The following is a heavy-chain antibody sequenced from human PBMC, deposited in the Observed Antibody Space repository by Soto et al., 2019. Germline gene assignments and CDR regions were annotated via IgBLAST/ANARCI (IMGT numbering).Heavy chain of an antibody. D-gene: IGHD1-20*01. Sequence: SETLSLTCTVSGGSISSYYWSWIRQPPGKGLEWIGYIYYSGSTNYNPSLKGRVTISVDTSKNQFSLKLSSVTAADTAVYYCAREGYNWNYFGYWGQGTLVTVSS. CDR1: GGSISSYY. CDR2: IYYSGST. V-gene: IGHV4-59*01. CDR3: AREGYNWNYFGY. J-gene: IGHJ4*02.